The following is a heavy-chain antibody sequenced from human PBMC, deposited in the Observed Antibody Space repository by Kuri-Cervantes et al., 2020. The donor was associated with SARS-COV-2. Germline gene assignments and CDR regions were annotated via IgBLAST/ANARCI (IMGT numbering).Heavy chain of an antibody. CDR3: ARFSAAAGQRTSDY. CDR1: GGSISSSSYY. D-gene: IGHD6-13*01. J-gene: IGHJ4*02. CDR2: IYYSGST. V-gene: IGHV4-39*01. Sequence: SETLSLTCTVSGGSISSSSYYWGWIRQPPGKGLEWIGSIYYSGSTYYNPSLKSRVTISVDTSKNQFSLKLSSVTAADTAVYYCARFSAAAGQRTSDYWGQGTLVTVSS.